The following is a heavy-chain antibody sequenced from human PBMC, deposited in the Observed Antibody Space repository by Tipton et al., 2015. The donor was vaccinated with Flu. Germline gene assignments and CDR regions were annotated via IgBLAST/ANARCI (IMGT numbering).Heavy chain of an antibody. D-gene: IGHD6-19*01. CDR1: RFSFSRYS. CDR2: INFDSSYI. J-gene: IGHJ4*02. CDR3: SKVKPSGRGYYFNN. Sequence: SLRLSCAASRFSFSRYSMHWVRQAPGKGLEWVSSINFDSSYIQYADSVKGRFTISRDNAKNSLFLQMNSLRAEDTAVYYCSKVKPSGRGYYFNNWGQGTLVTVSS. V-gene: IGHV3-21*01.